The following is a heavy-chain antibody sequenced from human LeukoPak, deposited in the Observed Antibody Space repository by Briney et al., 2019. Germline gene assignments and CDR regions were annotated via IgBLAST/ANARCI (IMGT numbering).Heavy chain of an antibody. CDR3: ARGRWIDSSGFRSLIDY. Sequence: ASVKVSCKASGYTFTSYDINWVRQATGQGLEWMGWMNPNSGNTGYAQKFQGGVTMTRNTSISTAYMELSSLRSEDTAVYYCARGRWIDSSGFRSLIDYWGQGTLVTVSS. J-gene: IGHJ4*02. CDR2: MNPNSGNT. D-gene: IGHD3-22*01. V-gene: IGHV1-8*01. CDR1: GYTFTSYD.